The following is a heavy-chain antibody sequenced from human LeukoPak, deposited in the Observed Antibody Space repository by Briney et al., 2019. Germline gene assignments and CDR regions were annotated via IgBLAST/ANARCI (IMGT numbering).Heavy chain of an antibody. CDR1: GGSFSGFY. V-gene: IGHV4-34*01. CDR2: NNHSGGT. D-gene: IGHD3-22*01. CDR3: ARADYYDSSGYGGS. J-gene: IGHJ4*02. Sequence: SETLSLTCAVYGGSFSGFYWSWIRQPPGKGLEWIGENNHSGGTNYSPSLKSRVTISVDTSKDQFSLKLSSVTAADTAVYYCARADYYDSSGYGGSWGQGTLVTVSS.